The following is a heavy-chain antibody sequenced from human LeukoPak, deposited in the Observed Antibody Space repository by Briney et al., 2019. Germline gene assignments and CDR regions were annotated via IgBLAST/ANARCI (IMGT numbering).Heavy chain of an antibody. CDR1: GFTFSSYA. Sequence: GGSLRLSCAASGFTFSSYAMSWVRQAPGKGLEWVSAISGSGGSTYCADSVKGRFTISRDNSKNTLYLQMNSLRAEDTAVYYCVFTVTYYYYYYMDVWGKGTTVTVSS. D-gene: IGHD4-11*01. CDR2: ISGSGGST. J-gene: IGHJ6*03. V-gene: IGHV3-23*01. CDR3: VFTVTYYYYYYMDV.